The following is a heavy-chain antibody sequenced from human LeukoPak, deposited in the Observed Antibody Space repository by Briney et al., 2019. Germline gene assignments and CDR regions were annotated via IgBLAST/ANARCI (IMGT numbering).Heavy chain of an antibody. CDR3: ARHYGP. V-gene: IGHV4-39*01. CDR2: IYDSGST. Sequence: SETLSLTCTVSGGSIRSYYWGWIRQPPGKGLEWIGSIYDSGSTYYNPSLKSRVTISVDTSKNQFSLKLNSVTAADTAVYYCARHYGPWGQGTLVTVSS. CDR1: GGSIRSYY. D-gene: IGHD3-10*01. J-gene: IGHJ5*02.